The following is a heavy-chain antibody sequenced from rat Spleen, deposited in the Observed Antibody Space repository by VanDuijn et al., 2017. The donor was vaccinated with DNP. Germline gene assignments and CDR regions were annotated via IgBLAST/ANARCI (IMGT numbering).Heavy chain of an antibody. CDR2: ISPSGGST. CDR1: GFTFSDFT. CDR3: ATQGD. D-gene: IGHD5-1*01. Sequence: EGQLVESGGGLVQPRNSLKLSCAASGFTFSDFTMAWVRQSPEKGLEWIASISPSGGSTYYRDSVKGRFTISRDNAKSTLYLQMDSLRSEDTATYYCATQGDWGQGVMVTVSS. V-gene: IGHV5S23*01. J-gene: IGHJ2*01.